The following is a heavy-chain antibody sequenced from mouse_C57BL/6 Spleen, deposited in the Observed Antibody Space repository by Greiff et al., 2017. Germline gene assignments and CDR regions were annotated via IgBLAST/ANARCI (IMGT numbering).Heavy chain of an antibody. CDR2: IDPSDSYT. CDR3: ARYDYHGSRYGYVGG. J-gene: IGHJ1*03. D-gene: IGHD1-1*01. CDR1: GYTFTSYW. V-gene: IGHV1-59*01. Sequence: VQLQQPGAELVRPGTSVKLSCKASGYTFTSYWMHWVKQRPGQDLEWIGVIDPSDSYTNYNQKFKGKATFTVDTSSSTAYMQLSSLTSEDSAVYYCARYDYHGSRYGYVGGWGTGTTVTV.